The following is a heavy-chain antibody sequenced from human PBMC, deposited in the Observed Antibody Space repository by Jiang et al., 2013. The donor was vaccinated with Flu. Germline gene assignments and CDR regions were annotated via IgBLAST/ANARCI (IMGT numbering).Heavy chain of an antibody. V-gene: IGHV4-31*02. Sequence: KSRVTISVDTSQKQFSLNLSSVTAADTAVYYCARAYGDYYFDYWGQGTLVTVSS. D-gene: IGHD4-17*01. CDR3: ARAYGDYYFDY. J-gene: IGHJ4*02.